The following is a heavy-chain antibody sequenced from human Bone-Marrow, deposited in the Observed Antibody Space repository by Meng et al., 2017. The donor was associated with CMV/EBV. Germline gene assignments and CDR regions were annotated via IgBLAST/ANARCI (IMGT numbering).Heavy chain of an antibody. CDR3: ARAHRSPNWSYPDY. CDR1: GGSLSGYY. CDR2: INNLGST. V-gene: IGHV4-34*01. J-gene: IGHJ4*02. Sequence: SETLSLTCVVYGGSLSGYYWGWIRQPPGKGLEWIGEINNLGSTNYNPSLKSRVTISVDTSKNQFSLRLSSVTAADTAVYYCARAHRSPNWSYPDYWDQGALVTVSS. D-gene: IGHD1-7*01.